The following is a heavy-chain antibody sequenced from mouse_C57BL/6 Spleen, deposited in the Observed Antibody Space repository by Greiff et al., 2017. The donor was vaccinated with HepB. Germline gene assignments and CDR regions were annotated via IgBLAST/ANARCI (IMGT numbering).Heavy chain of an antibody. CDR1: GYTFTSYW. D-gene: IGHD1-1*01. CDR3: ARTVTTVVGGAMDY. V-gene: IGHV1-50*01. Sequence: QVQLKQPGAELVKPGASVKLSCKASGYTFTSYWMQWVKQRPGQGLEWIGEIDPSDSYTNYNQKFKGKATLTVDTSSSTAYMQLSSLTSEDSAVYYCARTVTTVVGGAMDYWGQGTSVTVSS. J-gene: IGHJ4*01. CDR2: IDPSDSYT.